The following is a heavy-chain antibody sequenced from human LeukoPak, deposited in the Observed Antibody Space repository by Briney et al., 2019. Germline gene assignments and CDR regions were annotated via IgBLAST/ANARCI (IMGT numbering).Heavy chain of an antibody. CDR3: ATRDRASNWYFDL. CDR1: GGSISSGDYY. CDR2: IYYSGST. D-gene: IGHD5-24*01. Sequence: SETLSLTCTVSGGSISSGDYYWSWIRQPPGKGLEWIGYIYYSGSTNYNPSLKSRVTISVDTSKNQFSLKLSSVTAADTAVYYCATRDRASNWYFDLWGRGTLVTVSS. V-gene: IGHV4-30-4*02. J-gene: IGHJ2*01.